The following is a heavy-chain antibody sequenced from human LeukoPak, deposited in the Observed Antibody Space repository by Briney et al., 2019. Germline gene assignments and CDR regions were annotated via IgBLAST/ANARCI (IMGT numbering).Heavy chain of an antibody. CDR1: GGSISSYY. V-gene: IGHV4-59*08. CDR3: ARHSAYLNPFDY. Sequence: SETLSLTCTVSGGSISSYYWSWIRQPPGKGLEWIGYIYYSGSTNYSPSLKSRVTMSVDTSKNQFSLKLSSVTAADTAVYFCARHSAYLNPFDYWGRGTLVTVSS. CDR2: IYYSGST. J-gene: IGHJ4*02. D-gene: IGHD1-14*01.